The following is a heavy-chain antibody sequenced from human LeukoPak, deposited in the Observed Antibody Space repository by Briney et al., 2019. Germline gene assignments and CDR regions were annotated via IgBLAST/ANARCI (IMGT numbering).Heavy chain of an antibody. D-gene: IGHD3-3*01. CDR1: GGSISSYY. Sequence: SETLSLTCTVSGGSISSYYWSWIRQPPGKGLEWIGYIYDSGSTSYNPSLKSRVTISVDTSKNQFSLKLSSVTAADTAVYYCAREVWSGYYVSYSFDYWGQGTLVTVSS. CDR2: IYDSGST. CDR3: AREVWSGYYVSYSFDY. V-gene: IGHV4-59*01. J-gene: IGHJ4*02.